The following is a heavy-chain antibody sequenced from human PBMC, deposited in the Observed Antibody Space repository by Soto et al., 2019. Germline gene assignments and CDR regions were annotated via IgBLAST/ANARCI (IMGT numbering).Heavy chain of an antibody. D-gene: IGHD2-21*01. V-gene: IGHV1-69*01. Sequence: QAHLVQSGAEVKKPGSSVKVSCKASGDTFRRYAVSWVRQAPGQGLEWVGGFMPSLGAPNYAQNLQVKVTITADESTRSVYMEMSSVRSEDTAVYYCARGVHIPSSYDFWRQGILVTVSS. CDR2: FMPSLGAP. J-gene: IGHJ4*02. CDR1: GDTFRRYA. CDR3: ARGVHIPSSYDF.